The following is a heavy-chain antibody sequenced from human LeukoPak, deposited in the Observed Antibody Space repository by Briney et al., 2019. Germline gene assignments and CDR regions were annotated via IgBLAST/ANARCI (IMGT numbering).Heavy chain of an antibody. D-gene: IGHD3-16*01. Sequence: GGSLRLSCAASGFTFSTYAIHWVRQAPGKGLERVTLISYDGSNKYYADSVKGRFTISRDNSKNTLYLQMNSLRAVDAAVYYCAREAFGGAAFDPWGQGTLVTVSS. CDR3: AREAFGGAAFDP. V-gene: IGHV3-30-3*01. CDR2: ISYDGSNK. J-gene: IGHJ5*02. CDR1: GFTFSTYA.